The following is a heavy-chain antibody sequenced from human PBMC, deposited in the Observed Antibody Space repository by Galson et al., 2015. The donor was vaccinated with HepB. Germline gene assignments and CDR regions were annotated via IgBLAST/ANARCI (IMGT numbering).Heavy chain of an antibody. CDR3: AREGSGGYCSGGSCYQAYYYYYGMDV. Sequence: SLRLSCAASGFTFTTYTMSWVRQAPGKGLEWVSGISASGGSTYYADSVKGRFTISRDNSKNTLYLQMNSLRAEDTAVNYCAREGSGGYCSGGSCYQAYYYYYGMDVWGQGTTVTVSS. CDR1: GFTFTTYT. D-gene: IGHD2-15*01. J-gene: IGHJ6*02. V-gene: IGHV3-23*01. CDR2: ISASGGST.